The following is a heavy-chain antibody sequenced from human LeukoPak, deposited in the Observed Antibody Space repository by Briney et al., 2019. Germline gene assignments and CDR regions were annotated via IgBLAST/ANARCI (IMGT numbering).Heavy chain of an antibody. V-gene: IGHV4-4*07. CDR1: GGSFSGYY. Sequence: SETLSLTCAVYGGSFSGYYWSWIRQPAGKGLEWIGRIYTSGSTKYNPPLKSRVTMSVDTSKNQFSLKLTSVTAADTAVYYCARDRAESDAFDIWGQGTRVTVSS. J-gene: IGHJ3*02. CDR2: IYTSGST. CDR3: ARDRAESDAFDI.